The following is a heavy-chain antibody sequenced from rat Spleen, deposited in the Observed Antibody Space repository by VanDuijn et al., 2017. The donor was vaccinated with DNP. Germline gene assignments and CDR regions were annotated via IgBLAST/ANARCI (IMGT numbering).Heavy chain of an antibody. CDR1: GSTFSDQS. CDR2: IITGEGNT. V-gene: IGHV5S13*01. CDR3: ARNLFYFDY. D-gene: IGHD3-1*01. Sequence: EVQLVESGGGLVQPGGSLKLSCAASGSTFSDQSLAWVRQAPTEGLEWVAYIITGEGNTYYRDSVKGRFTISRAKAKKPKYLQMDTLRSEDTATYYCARNLFYFDYWGQGVMVTVSS. J-gene: IGHJ2*01.